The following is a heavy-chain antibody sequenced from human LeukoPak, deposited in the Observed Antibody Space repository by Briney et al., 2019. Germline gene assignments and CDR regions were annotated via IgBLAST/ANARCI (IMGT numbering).Heavy chain of an antibody. CDR3: AGQAGLYYHDKSTDDY. V-gene: IGHV4-39*01. CDR1: GGSISSYY. D-gene: IGHD3-22*01. CDR2: IYYSGST. J-gene: IGHJ4*02. Sequence: PSETLSLTCTVSGGSISSYYWGWIRQPPGKGLEWIGSIYYSGSTYYNPSLKSRVAISVDTSKNQFSLKLSSVTAADTAVYYCAGQAGLYYHDKSTDDYWGQGTLVTVSS.